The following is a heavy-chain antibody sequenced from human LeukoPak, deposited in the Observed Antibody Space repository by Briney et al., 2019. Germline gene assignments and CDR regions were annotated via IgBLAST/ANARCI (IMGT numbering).Heavy chain of an antibody. D-gene: IGHD6-13*01. CDR2: IYYSGST. J-gene: IGHJ4*02. CDR1: GDSISSSMFY. V-gene: IGHV4-39*01. CDR3: ARHVSLYIAAAGTFAFYYFDY. Sequence: SETLSLTCTVSGDSISSSMFYWGWIRQPPGRGLEWIGSIYYSGSTYYNPSLKSRVTISVDTSENQFSLKLSSVTAADTAVYYCARHVSLYIAAAGTFAFYYFDYWGQGTLVTVSS.